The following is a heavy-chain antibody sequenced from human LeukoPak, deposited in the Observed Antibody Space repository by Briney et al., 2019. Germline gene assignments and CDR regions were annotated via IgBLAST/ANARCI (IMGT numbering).Heavy chain of an antibody. CDR3: ARGVSTGRSFYGRYYGMDV. Sequence: RASVKVSCKASGYTFTGYHTHWVRQAPGQGLEWMGWINPNSGGTNYAQKFQGWVTMTRDTSISTAYMELSRLRSDDTAVYYCARGVSTGRSFYGRYYGMDVWGQGTTVTVSS. CDR2: INPNSGGT. V-gene: IGHV1-2*04. CDR1: GYTFTGYH. D-gene: IGHD2/OR15-2a*01. J-gene: IGHJ6*02.